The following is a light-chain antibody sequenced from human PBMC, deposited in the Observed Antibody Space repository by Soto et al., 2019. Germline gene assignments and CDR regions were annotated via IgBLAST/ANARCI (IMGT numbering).Light chain of an antibody. CDR1: QSISSNY. J-gene: IGKJ4*01. CDR2: GAY. V-gene: IGKV3-20*01. Sequence: EIVLTQSPGTLSLSPGERATLSCRASQSISSNYVAWYQQKPGQAPRLLIYGAYTRATGITDRFSGSGSGTDYTLTISRLEPEDFAVYYCQQRRNSILSFGGGTKVEIK. CDR3: QQRRNSILS.